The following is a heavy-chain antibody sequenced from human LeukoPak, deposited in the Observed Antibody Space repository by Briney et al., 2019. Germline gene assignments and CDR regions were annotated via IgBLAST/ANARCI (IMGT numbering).Heavy chain of an antibody. Sequence: GGSLRLSCAASGFTFSSYWMSWVRQAPGKGLEWVAVISYDGSNKYYADSVKGRFTISRDNSKNTLYLQMNSLRAEDTAVYYCARDPDTVTTSENAGFDYWGQGTLVTVSS. J-gene: IGHJ4*02. D-gene: IGHD4-17*01. V-gene: IGHV3-30-3*01. CDR1: GFTFSSYW. CDR2: ISYDGSNK. CDR3: ARDPDTVTTSENAGFDY.